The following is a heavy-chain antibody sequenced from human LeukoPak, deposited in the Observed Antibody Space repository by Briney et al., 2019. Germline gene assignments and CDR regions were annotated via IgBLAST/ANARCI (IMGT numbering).Heavy chain of an antibody. CDR1: GFTVSSNY. V-gene: IGHV3-66*02. D-gene: IGHD3-3*01. CDR3: ARSYYDFWSGYYTYFDY. Sequence: PGGSLRLSCAASGFTVSSNYMSWVRQAPGKGLEWVSVIYSGGSTYYADSVKGRFTISRDNSKNTLYLQMNSLRAEDRAVYYCARSYYDFWSGYYTYFDYWGQGTLVTVSS. J-gene: IGHJ4*02. CDR2: IYSGGST.